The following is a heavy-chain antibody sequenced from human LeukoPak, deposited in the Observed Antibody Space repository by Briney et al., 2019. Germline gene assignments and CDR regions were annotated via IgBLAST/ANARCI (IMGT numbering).Heavy chain of an antibody. Sequence: PSETLSHTCTVSGGSISGHYWSWIRQPPGKGLEWIGYIHYSGSTNCNPSLKSRVTISVDTPKNQFSLRLSSLTAADTAVYYCARYYCPSGTCYNFDYWGKGTLVTVSS. CDR2: IHYSGST. CDR1: GGSISGHY. J-gene: IGHJ4*02. CDR3: ARYYCPSGTCYNFDY. V-gene: IGHV4-59*11. D-gene: IGHD2-2*02.